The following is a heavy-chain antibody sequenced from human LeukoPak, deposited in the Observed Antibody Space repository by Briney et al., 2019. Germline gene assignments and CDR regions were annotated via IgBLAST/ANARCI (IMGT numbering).Heavy chain of an antibody. V-gene: IGHV3-23*01. CDR1: GFTFSSYG. D-gene: IGHD6-13*01. CDR2: ISGSGGST. J-gene: IGHJ4*02. Sequence: PGGSLRLSCAASGFTFSSYGMSWVRQAPGKGLEWVSAISGSGGSTYYADSVKGRFTISRDNSKNTLYLQMNSLRAEDTAVYYCAKIWDSSSWIDYWGQGTLVTVSS. CDR3: AKIWDSSSWIDY.